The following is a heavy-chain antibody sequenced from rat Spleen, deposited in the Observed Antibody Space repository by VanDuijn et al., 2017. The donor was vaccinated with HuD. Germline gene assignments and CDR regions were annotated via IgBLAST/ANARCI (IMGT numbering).Heavy chain of an antibody. Sequence: EVQLVESDGGLVQPGRSLNLSCAASGFTFSDFFMAWVRQAPAKGLEWVATISSDGSSTYYRDSVKGRFTISRNDAKSTLYLQMDSLRSEDTATYYCASHWGRAYFDYWGQGVMVAVSS. D-gene: IGHD5-1*01. CDR1: GFTFSDFF. CDR2: ISSDGSST. CDR3: ASHWGRAYFDY. V-gene: IGHV5-29*01. J-gene: IGHJ2*01.